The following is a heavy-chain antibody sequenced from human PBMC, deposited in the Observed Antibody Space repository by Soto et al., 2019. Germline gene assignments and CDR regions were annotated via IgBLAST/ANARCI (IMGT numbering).Heavy chain of an antibody. CDR1: GFTFSSYS. J-gene: IGHJ4*02. Sequence: EVQLVESGGGLVQPGGSLRLSCAASGFTFSSYSMNWVRQAPGKGLEWVSYISSSSSTIYYADSVKGRFTISRDNAKNSLDLQMNSLRDEDTAVYYCARGRYCSSTSCRVYFDYWGQGTLVTVSS. V-gene: IGHV3-48*02. CDR3: ARGRYCSSTSCRVYFDY. D-gene: IGHD2-2*01. CDR2: ISSSSSTI.